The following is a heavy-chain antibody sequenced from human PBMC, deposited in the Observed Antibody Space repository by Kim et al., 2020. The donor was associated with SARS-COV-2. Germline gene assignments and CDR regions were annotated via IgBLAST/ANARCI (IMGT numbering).Heavy chain of an antibody. CDR3: AKDSGWYRYYFDY. J-gene: IGHJ4*02. Sequence: ADPVKGRFTISRDNSKNTLYLQMNSLRAEDTAVYYCAKDSGWYRYYFDYWGQGTLVTVSS. V-gene: IGHV3-23*01. D-gene: IGHD6-19*01.